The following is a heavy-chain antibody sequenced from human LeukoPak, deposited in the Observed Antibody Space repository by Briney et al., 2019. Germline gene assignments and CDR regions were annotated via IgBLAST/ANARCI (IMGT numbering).Heavy chain of an antibody. J-gene: IGHJ6*02. CDR1: GDSISGYY. CDR2: IYYSGST. D-gene: IGHD6-13*01. V-gene: IGHV4-59*01. Sequence: SETLSLTCTVSGDSISGYYWSWIRQPPGKGLEWIGYIYYSGSTNYNPSLKSRVTISVDTSKNQFSLKLSSVTAADTAVYYCARSIAAAGSYYYYGMDVWGQGTTVTVSS. CDR3: ARSIAAAGSYYYYGMDV.